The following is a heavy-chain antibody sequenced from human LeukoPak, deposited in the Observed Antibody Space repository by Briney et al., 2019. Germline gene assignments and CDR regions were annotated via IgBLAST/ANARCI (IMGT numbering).Heavy chain of an antibody. V-gene: IGHV3-23*01. CDR2: ISGSGGSI. D-gene: IGHD3-9*01. J-gene: IGHJ4*02. CDR3: AKDCPLRYPYYFDY. CDR1: GFTFSSYA. Sequence: QAGGSLRLFCAASGFTFSSYAMRWVRQAPGKGLECVSAISGSGGSIYYADSVKGRFTISRDNSKNTLYLQMNSLRAEDTAVYYCAKDCPLRYPYYFDYWGQGTLVTVSS.